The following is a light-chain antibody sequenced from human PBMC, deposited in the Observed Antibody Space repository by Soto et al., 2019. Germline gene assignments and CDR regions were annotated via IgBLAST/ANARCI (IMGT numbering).Light chain of an antibody. CDR1: SSDVGGYNC. CDR3: SSYAGSNIPVV. V-gene: IGLV2-8*01. J-gene: IGLJ2*01. CDR2: EVS. Sequence: QSALTQPPSASGSPGQSVTISCTGTSSDVGGYNCVSWYQQHPGKAPKLMIYEVSKRPSGVPDRFSGSKSGNTASLTVSGLQAEAEADYYCSSYAGSNIPVVFGGGTKVTVL.